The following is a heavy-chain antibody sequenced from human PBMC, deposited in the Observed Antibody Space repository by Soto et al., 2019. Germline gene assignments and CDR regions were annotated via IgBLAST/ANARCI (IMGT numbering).Heavy chain of an antibody. V-gene: IGHV1-2*02. CDR2: INPNSGGT. CDR3: VSAAVTGTAGLDF. Sequence: GASVKVSCKASGYTFSGFYMHWVRQAPGQGLEWMGWINPNSGGTKYAEKFQGRVTMTRDTSISTAYVELSRLTSDDTAVYYCVSAAVTGTAGLDFWGQGTLVTVSS. D-gene: IGHD6-19*01. J-gene: IGHJ4*02. CDR1: GYTFSGFY.